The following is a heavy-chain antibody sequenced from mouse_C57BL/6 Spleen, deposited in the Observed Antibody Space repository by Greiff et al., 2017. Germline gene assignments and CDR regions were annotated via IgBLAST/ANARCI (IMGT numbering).Heavy chain of an antibody. J-gene: IGHJ1*03. D-gene: IGHD1-1*01. V-gene: IGHV1-78*01. CDR2: IYPRDGST. CDR3: AIITTVVARYFDV. CDR1: GYTFTDHT. Sequence: QVQLQQSDAELVKPGASVKISCKVSGYTFTDHTIHWMKQRPEQGLEWIGYIYPRDGSTKYNEKFKGKPTLTADKSSSTAYMQLNSLTSEDSAFYFCAIITTVVARYFDVWGTGTTVTVSS.